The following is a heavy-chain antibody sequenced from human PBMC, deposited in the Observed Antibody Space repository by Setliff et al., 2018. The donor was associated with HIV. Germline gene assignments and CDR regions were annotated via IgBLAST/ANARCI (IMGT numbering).Heavy chain of an antibody. CDR3: AKDSPWKGFTYTHGYLEH. J-gene: IGHJ1*01. V-gene: IGHV3-9*01. CDR1: GAPLSSYY. CDR2: ISWDSDNI. Sequence: LSLTCTVSGAPLSSYYLDWIRQPPGKGLEWISGISWDSDNIGYADSVNGRFTVSRDNAKNHLYLEMNSLTEEDTAVYFCAKDSPWKGFTYTHGYLEHWGQGTLVTVSS. D-gene: IGHD1-1*01.